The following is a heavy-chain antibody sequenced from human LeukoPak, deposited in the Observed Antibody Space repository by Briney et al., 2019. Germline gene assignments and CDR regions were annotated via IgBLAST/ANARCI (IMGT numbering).Heavy chain of an antibody. J-gene: IGHJ6*02. CDR3: ARVPYDYSNYWTGYYYYGMDV. V-gene: IGHV1-18*01. Sequence: APVKVSCKASGYTFTSYGISWVRQAPGQGLEWMGWISAYNGNTNYAQKLQGRVTMTTDTSTSTAYMELRSLRSDDTAVYYCARVPYDYSNYWTGYYYYGMDVWGQGTTVTVSS. D-gene: IGHD4-4*01. CDR1: GYTFTSYG. CDR2: ISAYNGNT.